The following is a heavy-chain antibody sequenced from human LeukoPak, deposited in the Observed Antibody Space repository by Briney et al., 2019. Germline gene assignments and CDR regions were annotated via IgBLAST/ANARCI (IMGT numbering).Heavy chain of an antibody. J-gene: IGHJ6*02. CDR2: INSDGSAT. CDR3: TRDHGLDV. V-gene: IGHV3-74*01. Sequence: GGSLRLSCAASGFTFSSYWMSWVRQAPGKGLMWVTQINSDGSATSCADPVKGRCTISRDNAKNMLYLEMNSLRVEDTAVYFCTRDHGLDVWGQGTTVTVSS. CDR1: GFTFSSYW.